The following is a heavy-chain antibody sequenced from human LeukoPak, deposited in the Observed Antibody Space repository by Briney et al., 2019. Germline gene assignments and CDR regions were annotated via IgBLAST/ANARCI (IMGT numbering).Heavy chain of an antibody. J-gene: IGHJ6*02. CDR2: INSDGSAT. CDR3: TRDHGLDV. V-gene: IGHV3-74*01. Sequence: GGSLRLSCAASGFTFSSYWMSWVRQAPGKGLMWVTQINSDGSATSCADPVKGRCTISRDNAKNMLYLEMNSLRVEDTAVYFCTRDHGLDVWGQGTTVTVSS. CDR1: GFTFSSYW.